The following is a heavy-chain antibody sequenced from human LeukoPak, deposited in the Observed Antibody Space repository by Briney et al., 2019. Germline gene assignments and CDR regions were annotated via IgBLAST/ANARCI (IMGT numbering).Heavy chain of an antibody. CDR3: AHRTGGLGSDSDAFDI. V-gene: IGHV2-5*01. J-gene: IGHJ3*02. Sequence: SGPTLVKPTQTLTLTCTFSGFSLSTSGVGVGWIRQPPGKALEWLVLIYWNDDKRYSPSLKSRLTITKDTSKNQVVLTMTNMDPVDTATYYCAHRTGGLGSDSDAFDIWGQGTMVTVSS. CDR1: GFSLSTSGVG. CDR2: IYWNDDK. D-gene: IGHD2-21*02.